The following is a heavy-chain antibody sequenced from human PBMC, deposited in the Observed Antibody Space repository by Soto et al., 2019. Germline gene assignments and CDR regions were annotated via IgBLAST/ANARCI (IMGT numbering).Heavy chain of an antibody. Sequence: QVQLVQSGAEVKKPGASVKVSCKASGYTFTIYDINWVRQATGQGLEWMGWMNPNSGNTGYAQKFQGRVTMTRNTSISTAYMDLSSLRSEATAVYYCARGGEDCSGGSCYLWFDPWGQGTLVTFSS. J-gene: IGHJ5*02. D-gene: IGHD2-15*01. CDR3: ARGGEDCSGGSCYLWFDP. CDR2: MNPNSGNT. V-gene: IGHV1-8*01. CDR1: GYTFTIYD.